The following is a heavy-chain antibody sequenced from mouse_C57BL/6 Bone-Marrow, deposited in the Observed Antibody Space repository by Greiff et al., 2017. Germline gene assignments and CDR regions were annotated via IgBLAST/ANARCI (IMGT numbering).Heavy chain of an antibody. Sequence: QVQLQQSGAELVKPGASVKISCKASGYAFSSYWMNWVKQRPGKGLEWIGQIYPGDSDTNYNGKFKGKATLTADKSSSTAYMQLSSLTSEDSAVYFCARGYYGNAWFAYWGQGTLVTVSA. CDR2: IYPGDSDT. J-gene: IGHJ3*01. CDR3: ARGYYGNAWFAY. D-gene: IGHD2-1*01. CDR1: GYAFSSYW. V-gene: IGHV1-80*01.